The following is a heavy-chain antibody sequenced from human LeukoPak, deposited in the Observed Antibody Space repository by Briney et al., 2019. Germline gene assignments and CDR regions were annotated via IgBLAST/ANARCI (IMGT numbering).Heavy chain of an antibody. D-gene: IGHD2-15*01. CDR3: ARPVYCSGGSCYSWWFDP. CDR2: INPNSGGT. Sequence: GASVKVSCKASGYTFTGYYMHWVRQAPGQGLEWMGRINPNSGGTNYAQKFQGRVTMTRDTSISTAYMELSRLRSDDTAVYYCARPVYCSGGSCYSWWFDPWGQGTLVTVSS. V-gene: IGHV1-2*02. CDR1: GYTFTGYY. J-gene: IGHJ5*02.